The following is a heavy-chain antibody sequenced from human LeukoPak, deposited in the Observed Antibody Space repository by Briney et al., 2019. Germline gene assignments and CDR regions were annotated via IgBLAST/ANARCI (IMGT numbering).Heavy chain of an antibody. V-gene: IGHV3-30*18. CDR1: GFTFSSYG. Sequence: GGSLRLSCAASGFTFSSYGMHWVRQAPGKGLEWVAVISYDGSNKYYADSVKGRFTISRDNSKNTLYLQMNSLRAEDTAVYYCAKMQAPLEWFFYWGQGTLVTVSS. D-gene: IGHD3-3*01. J-gene: IGHJ4*02. CDR3: AKMQAPLEWFFY. CDR2: ISYDGSNK.